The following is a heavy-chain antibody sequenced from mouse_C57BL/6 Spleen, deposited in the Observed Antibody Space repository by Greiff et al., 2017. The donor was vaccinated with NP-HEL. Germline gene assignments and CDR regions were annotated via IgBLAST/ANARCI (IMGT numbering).Heavy chain of an antibody. CDR1: GYTFTSYW. CDR2: IDPSDRET. J-gene: IGHJ1*03. V-gene: IGHV1-52*01. Sequence: QVQLQQPGAELVRPGSSVKLSCKASGYTFTSYWMHWVKQRPIQGLEWIGNIDPSDRETHYNQKFKDKATLTVDKSSSTAYMQLSSLTSEDSAVYYCARYGDRYFDVWGTGTTVTVSS. D-gene: IGHD1-1*01. CDR3: ARYGDRYFDV.